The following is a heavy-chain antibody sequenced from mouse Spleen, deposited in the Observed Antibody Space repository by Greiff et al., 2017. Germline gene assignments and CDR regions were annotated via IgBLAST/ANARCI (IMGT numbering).Heavy chain of an antibody. CDR3: ARPYYYDEGAYAMDY. J-gene: IGHJ4*01. D-gene: IGHD1-1*01. CDR2: ISSGSSTI. Sequence: EVKLMESGGGLVKPGGSLKLSCAASGFTFSDYGMHWVRQAPEKGLEWVAYISSGSSTIYYADTVKGRFTISRDNAKNTLFLQMTSLRSEDTAMYYCARPYYYDEGAYAMDYWGQGTSVTVSS. V-gene: IGHV5-17*01. CDR1: GFTFSDYG.